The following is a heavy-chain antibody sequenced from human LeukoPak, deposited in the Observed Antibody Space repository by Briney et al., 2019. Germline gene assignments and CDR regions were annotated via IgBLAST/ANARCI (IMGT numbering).Heavy chain of an antibody. Sequence: SETLSLTCTVSGGSISSYYWSWIRQPAGKGLEWIGRIYTSGSTNYNPSLKSRVTISVDTSKNQFSLKLSSVTAADTAVYYCAREQRDDILTGPFDYWGQGTLVTVSS. CDR3: AREQRDDILTGPFDY. J-gene: IGHJ4*02. D-gene: IGHD3-9*01. CDR2: IYTSGST. V-gene: IGHV4-4*07. CDR1: GGSISSYY.